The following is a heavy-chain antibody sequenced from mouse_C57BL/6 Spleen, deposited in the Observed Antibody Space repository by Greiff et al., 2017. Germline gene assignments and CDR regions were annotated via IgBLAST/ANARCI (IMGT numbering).Heavy chain of an antibody. D-gene: IGHD2-2*01. CDR2: INPSSGYT. V-gene: IGHV1-4*01. J-gene: IGHJ2*01. CDR3: AREESTMVPYFGY. Sequence: VQLQQSGAELARPGASVKMSCKASGYTFTSYTMHWVKQRPGQGLEWIGYINPSSGYTKYNQKFKDKATLTADKSSSTAYMQLSSLTSEDSAVYYCAREESTMVPYFGYWGQGTTLTVSS. CDR1: GYTFTSYT.